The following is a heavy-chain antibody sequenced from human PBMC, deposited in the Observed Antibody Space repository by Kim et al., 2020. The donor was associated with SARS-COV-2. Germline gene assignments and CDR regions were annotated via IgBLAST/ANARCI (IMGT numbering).Heavy chain of an antibody. Sequence: SETLSLTCTVSGGSISSYYWSWIRQPPGKGLEWIGYIYYSGSTNYNPSLKSRVTISVDTSKNQFSLKLSSVTAADTAVYYCASFPTYYYDSSGYYDDYWGQGTLVTVSS. D-gene: IGHD3-22*01. V-gene: IGHV4-59*13. CDR2: IYYSGST. J-gene: IGHJ4*02. CDR3: ASFPTYYYDSSGYYDDY. CDR1: GGSISSYY.